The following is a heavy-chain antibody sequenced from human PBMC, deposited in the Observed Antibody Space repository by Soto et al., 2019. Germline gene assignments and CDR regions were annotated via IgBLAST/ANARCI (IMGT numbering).Heavy chain of an antibody. CDR3: ARSPRIAARPGRDGFDP. D-gene: IGHD6-6*01. J-gene: IGHJ5*02. CDR2: IDPSDSYT. Sequence: CKGSGYSFTSYWISWVRQMPGKGLEWMGRIDPSDSYTRYSPSFQGQVTISADKSISTAYLQWSSLKASDTAMYYCARSPRIAARPGRDGFDPWGQGTLVTVSS. V-gene: IGHV5-10-1*04. CDR1: GYSFTSYW.